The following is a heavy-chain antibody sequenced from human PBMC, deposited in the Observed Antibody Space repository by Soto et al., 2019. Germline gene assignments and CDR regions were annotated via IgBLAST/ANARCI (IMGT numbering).Heavy chain of an antibody. CDR1: GGSISGYS. J-gene: IGHJ3*02. D-gene: IGHD3-3*01. V-gene: IGHV4-59*01. CDR2: IYFAGSI. Sequence: QVQLQESGPGLVKPSETLSLSCSVSGGSISGYSWGWIRQPPGKGLDCIGYIYFAGSIKYSPSLQSRAIISAAASKNQVSLTLSSVTAADTAQYFCARAGVDYWTGDAFDIWGPGTMVIVSS. CDR3: ARAGVDYWTGDAFDI.